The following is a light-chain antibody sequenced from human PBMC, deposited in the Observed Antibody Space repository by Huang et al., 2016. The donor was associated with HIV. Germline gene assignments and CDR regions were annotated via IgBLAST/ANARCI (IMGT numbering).Light chain of an antibody. CDR2: AAS. V-gene: IGKV1-NL1*01. CDR3: QQYFTTPPWS. J-gene: IGKJ2*01. Sequence: DIQMTQSPFSLSASIVDRVTVTCRASQPISNSLAWYQQKPGQAPKLLLYAASRLKSGVPSRFSGSGSGTTYSLTISSLRPEDFATYHCQQYFTTPPWSFGQGTKLEIK. CDR1: QPISNS.